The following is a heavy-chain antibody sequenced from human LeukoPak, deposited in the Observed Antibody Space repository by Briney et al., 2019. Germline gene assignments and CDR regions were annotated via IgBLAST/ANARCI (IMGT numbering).Heavy chain of an antibody. Sequence: GGSLRLSCAASGFTFSSYAMSWVRQAPGKGLEWVSYISSSGSTIYYADSVKGRFTISRDNAKNSLYLQMNSLRAEDTAVYYCAREYLYDSSGFLNWFDPWGQGTLATVSS. CDR3: AREYLYDSSGFLNWFDP. V-gene: IGHV3-48*04. CDR2: ISSSGSTI. J-gene: IGHJ5*02. D-gene: IGHD3-22*01. CDR1: GFTFSSYA.